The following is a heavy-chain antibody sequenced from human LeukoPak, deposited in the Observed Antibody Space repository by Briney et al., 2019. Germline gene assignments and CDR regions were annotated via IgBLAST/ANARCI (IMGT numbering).Heavy chain of an antibody. D-gene: IGHD3-10*01. CDR1: GGSFSGYY. CDR2: IYTSGST. V-gene: IGHV4-59*10. Sequence: SETLSLTCAVYGGSFSGYYWSWIRQPAGKGLEWIGRIYTSGSTNYNPSLKSRVTMSVDTSKNQFSLKLSSVTAADTAVYYCARGARVRGSYWGYYYYMDVWGKGTTVTVSS. J-gene: IGHJ6*03. CDR3: ARGARVRGSYWGYYYYMDV.